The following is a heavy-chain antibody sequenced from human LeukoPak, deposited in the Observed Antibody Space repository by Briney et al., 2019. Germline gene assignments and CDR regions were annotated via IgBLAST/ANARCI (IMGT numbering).Heavy chain of an antibody. V-gene: IGHV1-2*02. CDR3: ARGRWLQFEGYFDY. D-gene: IGHD5-24*01. CDR1: GYTFTGYY. Sequence: ETSVKVSCKASGYTFTGYYIHWVRQAPGQGLGWIGWINPNSGGTNYAQKFQGRVTMTRDTSISTAYMELSRLRSDDTAVYYCARGRWLQFEGYFDYWGQGTLVTVSS. CDR2: INPNSGGT. J-gene: IGHJ4*02.